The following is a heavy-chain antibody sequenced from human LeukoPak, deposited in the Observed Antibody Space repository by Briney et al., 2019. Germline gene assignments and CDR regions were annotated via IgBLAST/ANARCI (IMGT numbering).Heavy chain of an antibody. J-gene: IGHJ4*02. CDR1: GFTVSSNY. CDR2: IYSGGST. CDR3: ARDEDSSSVNYFDY. Sequence: GGSLRLSCAASGFTVSSNYMSWGRQAPGKGLEWVSVIYSGGSTYYADSVKGRFTISRDNSKNTLYLQMNSLRAEDTAVYYCARDEDSSSVNYFDYWGQGTLVTVSS. V-gene: IGHV3-66*01. D-gene: IGHD6-6*01.